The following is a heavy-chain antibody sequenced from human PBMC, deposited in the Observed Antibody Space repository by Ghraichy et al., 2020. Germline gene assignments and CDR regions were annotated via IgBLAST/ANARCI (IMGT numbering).Heavy chain of an antibody. V-gene: IGHV3-53*01. D-gene: IGHD3-16*01. CDR2: IYNGDKT. CDR1: GFTVSSDA. CDR3: ARDWGAGAGN. Sequence: GSLRLSCAASGFTVSSDAISWARQAPGKGLEWVSVIYNGDKTSYADSVKGRFTISRDNSKNMVYLQMNSLRPEDTAVYYCARDWGAGAGNWGQGTLVTVSS. J-gene: IGHJ4*02.